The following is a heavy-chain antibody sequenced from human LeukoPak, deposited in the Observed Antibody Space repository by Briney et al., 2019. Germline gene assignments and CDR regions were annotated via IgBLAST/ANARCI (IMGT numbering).Heavy chain of an antibody. D-gene: IGHD3-16*01. Sequence: PGGSLRLSCAASGFTFDDYAMHWVRQAPGKGLEWVSGISWNSGSIGYADSVKGRFTISRDNAKNSLYLQMNSLRAEDTALYYCEKTPVFGGYYFDSGAREP. CDR2: ISWNSGSI. J-gene: IGHJ4*02. CDR1: GFTFDDYA. CDR3: EKTPVFGGYYFDS. V-gene: IGHV3-9*01.